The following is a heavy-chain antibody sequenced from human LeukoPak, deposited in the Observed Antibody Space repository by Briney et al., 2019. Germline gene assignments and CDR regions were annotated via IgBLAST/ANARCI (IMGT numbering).Heavy chain of an antibody. CDR2: ISSAGTT. CDR1: GFTVSSSY. CDR3: ARELSPVVKYYFEY. V-gene: IGHV3-66*01. Sequence: PGGSLRLSCAASGFTVSSSYMSWVRQAPGKGLEWVSIISSAGTTYYADSVKGRFTISRDNSKNTVYLQVNSLRDEDTAVYYCARELSPVVKYYFEYWGQGTLVTVSP. J-gene: IGHJ4*02. D-gene: IGHD3-22*01.